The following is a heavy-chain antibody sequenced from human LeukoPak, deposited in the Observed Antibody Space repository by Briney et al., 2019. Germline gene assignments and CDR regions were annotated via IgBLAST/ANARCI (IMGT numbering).Heavy chain of an antibody. CDR3: ARDRFHAVAADSYYYYYYMDV. D-gene: IGHD2-15*01. CDR2: ISAYNGNT. V-gene: IGHV1-18*01. CDR1: GYTFTSYG. J-gene: IGHJ6*03. Sequence: ASVKVSCKASGYTFTSYGISWVRQAPGQGLEWMGWISAYNGNTNYAQKLQGRVTMTTDTSTSTAYMELRSLRSDDTAVYYCARDRFHAVAADSYYYYYYMDVWGKGTTVTVSS.